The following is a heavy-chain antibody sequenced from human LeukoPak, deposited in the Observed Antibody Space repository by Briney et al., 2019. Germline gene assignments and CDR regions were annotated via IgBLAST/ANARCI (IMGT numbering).Heavy chain of an antibody. CDR1: GFTFGDYA. V-gene: IGHV3-49*03. CDR2: IRSKAYGGTT. D-gene: IGHD1-14*01. Sequence: GGSLRLSCTASGFTFGDYAMSWFRQAPGKGLEWVGFIRSKAYGGTTEYAASVKGRFTISRDDSKSIAYLQMNSLKTEDTSVYYCTSKPGEAGDYYYYYMDVWGKGTTVTVSS. CDR3: TSKPGEAGDYYYYYMDV. J-gene: IGHJ6*03.